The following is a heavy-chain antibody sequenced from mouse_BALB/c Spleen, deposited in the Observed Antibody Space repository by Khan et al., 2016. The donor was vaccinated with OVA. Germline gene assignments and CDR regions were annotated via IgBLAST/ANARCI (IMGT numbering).Heavy chain of an antibody. CDR1: GFSLTGSG. J-gene: IGHJ3*01. CDR2: IWGVGGT. D-gene: IGHD2-4*01. Sequence: VQLQESGPGLVQPSQSLSISCTVSGFSLTGSGVHWVRQSPGKGLEWLGVIWGVGGTDYNAAFISKQNISKDTSKSQAFFKMNSLQANDRARYYCARNYDYAESVANWGQGTLVTVSA. CDR3: ARNYDYAESVAN. V-gene: IGHV2-2*02.